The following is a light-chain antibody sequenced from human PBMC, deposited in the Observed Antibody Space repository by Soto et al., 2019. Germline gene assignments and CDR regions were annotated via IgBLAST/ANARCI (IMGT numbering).Light chain of an antibody. CDR2: AAS. CDR1: QSINNC. CDR3: HQTYIAPAT. V-gene: IGKV1-39*01. Sequence: DIQMTQSPSSLSASVGDRVTITCRASQSINNCLSWFQQKPGQAPKLLIYAASSLQSGVPSRFSGSGSGTDFIPTIDSLQPEDFATYFCHQTYIAPATFGQGTKVGVK. J-gene: IGKJ1*01.